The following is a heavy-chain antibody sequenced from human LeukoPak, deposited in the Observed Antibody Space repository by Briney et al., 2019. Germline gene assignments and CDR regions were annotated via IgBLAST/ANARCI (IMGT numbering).Heavy chain of an antibody. D-gene: IGHD3-22*01. CDR1: GFTFSNYW. Sequence: GGSLRLSCAASGFTFSNYWMHWVRQAPGKGLEWVANIKQDGSEKYYVDSVKGRFTISRDNAKNSLYLQMNSLRAEDTAVYYCAKTLTMILVLRGGFDYWGQGALVTVSS. J-gene: IGHJ4*02. CDR3: AKTLTMILVLRGGFDY. CDR2: IKQDGSEK. V-gene: IGHV3-7*03.